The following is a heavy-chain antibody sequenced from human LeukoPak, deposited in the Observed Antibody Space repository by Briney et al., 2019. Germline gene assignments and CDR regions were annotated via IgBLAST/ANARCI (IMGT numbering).Heavy chain of an antibody. CDR1: GITFSNYG. J-gene: IGHJ4*02. D-gene: IGHD3-9*01. CDR3: AKERVDWRYFDY. Sequence: PGGSLRLSCAASGITFSNYGMHWVRQPPGKGLEWVAVMSFDGSHTYYADSVKGRFTISRDNSKNTLYLQMNSLRAEDTAVYYCAKERVDWRYFDYWGQGTLVTVSS. CDR2: MSFDGSHT. V-gene: IGHV3-30*18.